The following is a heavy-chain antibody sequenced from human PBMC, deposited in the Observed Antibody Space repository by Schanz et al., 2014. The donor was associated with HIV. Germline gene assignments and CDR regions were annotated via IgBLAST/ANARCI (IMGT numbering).Heavy chain of an antibody. Sequence: QVQLVQSGAEVKKPGSSVKVSCKASGGTFSSYSISWVRQAPGQGLEWMGWISAYDGNTNYAQKFQGRVTMTTDTSRYTAYMELRSLRSDDTAVYYCASSRPMGLEIDFWGQGTLVTVS. CDR3: ASSRPMGLEIDF. D-gene: IGHD1-1*01. J-gene: IGHJ4*02. V-gene: IGHV1-18*01. CDR1: GGTFSSYS. CDR2: ISAYDGNT.